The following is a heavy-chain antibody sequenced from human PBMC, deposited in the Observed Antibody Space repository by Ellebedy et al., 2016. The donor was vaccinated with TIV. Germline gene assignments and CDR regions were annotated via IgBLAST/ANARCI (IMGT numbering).Heavy chain of an antibody. CDR1: GFIFSNYR. V-gene: IGHV3-21*01. J-gene: IGHJ3*01. CDR2: ISTSSSYI. CDR3: EREGPGTRNIYDAFDL. Sequence: GESLKISCAASGFIFSNYRLNWVRQAPGKGLEWVSSISTSSSYIYYADSLKGRFTISRDNTNNSPYPQMHSLRAEDTAVYYCEREGPGTRNIYDAFDLWGQGTMVTVSS. D-gene: IGHD6-13*01.